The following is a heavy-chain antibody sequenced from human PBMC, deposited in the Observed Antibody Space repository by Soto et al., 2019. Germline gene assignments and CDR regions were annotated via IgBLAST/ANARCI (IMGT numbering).Heavy chain of an antibody. D-gene: IGHD3-10*01. CDR1: GDTFNFYS. CDR2: VNPIVRMS. Sequence: QVQLVQSGAEVKRPGSSVKVSCKASGDTFNFYSINWVRQAPGLGLEWMGRVNPIVRMSNYAQKFQGRVTMTADKSTSTADMERSSRRSEDTAIYYCASSYGSGYRAFDYWGQGALVTVSS. J-gene: IGHJ4*02. V-gene: IGHV1-69*02. CDR3: ASSYGSGYRAFDY.